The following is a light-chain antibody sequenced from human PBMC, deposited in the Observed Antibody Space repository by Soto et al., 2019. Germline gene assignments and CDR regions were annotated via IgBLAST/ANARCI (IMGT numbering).Light chain of an antibody. CDR2: DTS. CDR3: KQRTNWRIT. CDR1: QSVSSS. Sequence: EIVLTQSPATLSLSPGERATLSCRASQSVSSSLAWYQQKPGQAPRLLIYDTSNRATDIQPRFSGSGSGTDFTLTISSLEPEDFAVYYCKQRTNWRITFGQGTRLEIK. V-gene: IGKV3-11*01. J-gene: IGKJ5*01.